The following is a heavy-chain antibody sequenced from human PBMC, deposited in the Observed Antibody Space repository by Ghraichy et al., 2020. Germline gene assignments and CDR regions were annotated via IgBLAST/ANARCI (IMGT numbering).Heavy chain of an antibody. CDR3: ARQSSSSLIGYSYSFFGIVL. V-gene: IGHV4-39*01. Sequence: SETLSLTCTVSGASVGSRSFYWDWIRQSPRRGLEWLGNIDYSGRAHYSPSLMSRLTISVDTAKNQFSLSLTSVSAADTAIYYCARQSSSSLIGYSYSFFGIVLLGQGAAGTVS. J-gene: IGHJ6*02. D-gene: IGHD2-2*01. CDR2: IDYSGRA. CDR1: GASVGSRSFY.